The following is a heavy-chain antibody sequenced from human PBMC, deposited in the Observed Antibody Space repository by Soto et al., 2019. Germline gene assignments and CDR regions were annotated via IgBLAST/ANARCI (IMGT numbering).Heavy chain of an antibody. CDR2: IYSGGST. CDR1: GFTVSSNY. D-gene: IGHD3-22*01. V-gene: IGHV3-66*04. CDR3: ARLYYDSSGYYYPYFQH. Sequence: EVQLVESGGGLVQPGGSLRLSCAASGFTVSSNYMSWVRQAPGKGLEWVSVIYSGGSTYYADSVKGRFTISRDNSKNTLYLQMNSLRAEDTAVYYCARLYYDSSGYYYPYFQHWGQGTLVTVSS. J-gene: IGHJ1*01.